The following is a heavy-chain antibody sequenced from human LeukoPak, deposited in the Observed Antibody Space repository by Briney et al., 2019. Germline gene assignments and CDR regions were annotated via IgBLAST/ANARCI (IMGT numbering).Heavy chain of an antibody. CDR3: ASVVWQLRFDAFDI. CDR2: INSDGSST. D-gene: IGHD6-19*01. J-gene: IGHJ3*02. CDR1: GFAFSSYW. Sequence: GGSLRLSCAASGFAFSSYWMHWVRQAPGKGLVWFSRINSDGSSTGYADSVKGRFTISRDNAKNTLYLQMNSLRPEDTAVYYCASVVWQLRFDAFDIWGQGTMVTVSS. V-gene: IGHV3-74*01.